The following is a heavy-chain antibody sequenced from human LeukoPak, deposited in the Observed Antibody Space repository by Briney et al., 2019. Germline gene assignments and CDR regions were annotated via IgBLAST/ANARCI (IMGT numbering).Heavy chain of an antibody. D-gene: IGHD5-24*01. Sequence: GASVKVSCKASGGTFISYAISWVRQAPGQGVEWMGGIIPIFGTANYAQKFQGRVTITADESTSTAYMELSSLRSEDTAVYYCARTSRDGYLYYFDYWGQGTLVTVSS. V-gene: IGHV1-69*13. CDR3: ARTSRDGYLYYFDY. CDR1: GGTFISYA. J-gene: IGHJ4*02. CDR2: IIPIFGTA.